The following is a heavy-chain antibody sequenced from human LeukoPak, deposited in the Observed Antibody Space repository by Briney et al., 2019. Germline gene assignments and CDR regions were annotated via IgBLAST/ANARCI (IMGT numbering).Heavy chain of an antibody. Sequence: PGGSLRLSCAASGFTFDSYWMSWVRQAPGKGLEWVANIKQDGSEKYYVDSVKGRFTISRDNAKNSLYLQMNSLTAEDTAVYYCARKGLPDYWGQGTLVIVSS. CDR3: ARKGLPDY. J-gene: IGHJ4*02. V-gene: IGHV3-7*01. CDR2: IKQDGSEK. CDR1: GFTFDSYW.